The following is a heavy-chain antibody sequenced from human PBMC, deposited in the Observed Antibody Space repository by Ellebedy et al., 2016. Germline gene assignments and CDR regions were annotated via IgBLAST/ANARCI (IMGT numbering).Heavy chain of an antibody. V-gene: IGHV3-30-3*01. CDR3: ARVQMVRGLRYGMDV. J-gene: IGHJ6*02. Sequence: GESLKISXAASGFTFSSYAMHWVRQAPGKGLEWVAVISYDGSNKYYADSVKGRFTISRDNSKNTLYLQMNSLRAEDTAVYYCARVQMVRGLRYGMDVWGQGTTVTVSS. D-gene: IGHD3-10*01. CDR1: GFTFSSYA. CDR2: ISYDGSNK.